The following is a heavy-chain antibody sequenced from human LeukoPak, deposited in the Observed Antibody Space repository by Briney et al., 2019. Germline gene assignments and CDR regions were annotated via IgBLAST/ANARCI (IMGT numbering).Heavy chain of an antibody. CDR1: GGSMSSSSYY. Sequence: SQTLSLTCTVSGGSMSSSSYYWSWVRQPAGKGLEWIGRIYTSGSTTYHPSLKSRVPISLDTSKNQFSLKLSSVTAADTAVYYCARVFCSGGNCYHFDYWGQGTLVTVSS. CDR3: ARVFCSGGNCYHFDY. J-gene: IGHJ4*02. D-gene: IGHD2-15*01. CDR2: IYTSGST. V-gene: IGHV4-61*02.